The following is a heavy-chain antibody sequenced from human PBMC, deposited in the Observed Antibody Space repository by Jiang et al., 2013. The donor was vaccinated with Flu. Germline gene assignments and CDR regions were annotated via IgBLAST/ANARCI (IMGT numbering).Heavy chain of an antibody. CDR2: IYYSGST. J-gene: IGHJ4*02. Sequence: GPGLVKPSETLSLTCTVSGGSISSSSYYWGWIRQPPGKGLEWIGSIYYSGSTYYNPSLKSRVTISVDTSKNQFSLKLSSVTAADTAVYYCARDQGGWLRNIPSCYFDYWGQGTLVTVSS. CDR3: ARDQGGWLRNIPSCYFDY. V-gene: IGHV4-39*07. CDR1: GGSISSSSYY. D-gene: IGHD3-22*01.